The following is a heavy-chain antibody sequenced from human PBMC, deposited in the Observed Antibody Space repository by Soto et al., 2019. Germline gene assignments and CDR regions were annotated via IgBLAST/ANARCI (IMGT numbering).Heavy chain of an antibody. Sequence: PSETLSLPCPVSGCSISSGGYYWTWIRQHPEKGLEWIAYIYYSGITYYNPSLRSRLTISVDLSKNQCSLNLTSVTAADTAVYYCARGGDVVAKKYYFDYWGQGALVTVSS. V-gene: IGHV4-31*03. D-gene: IGHD5-12*01. CDR1: GCSISSGGYY. CDR3: ARGGDVVAKKYYFDY. CDR2: IYYSGIT. J-gene: IGHJ4*02.